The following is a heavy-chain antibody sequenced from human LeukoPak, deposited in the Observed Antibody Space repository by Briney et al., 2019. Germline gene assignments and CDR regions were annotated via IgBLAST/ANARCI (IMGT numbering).Heavy chain of an antibody. CDR2: IIPIIGTA. J-gene: IGHJ4*02. D-gene: IGHD3-22*01. V-gene: IGHV1-69*05. CDR1: GGTFSSYA. Sequence: SVKVSCKASGGTFSSYAISWVRQAPGQGLEWMGRIIPIIGTANYAQKFQGRVTITTDESTSTAYMELSSLRSEDTAVYYCARARYDSSGYYYGWGQGTLVTASS. CDR3: ARARYDSSGYYYG.